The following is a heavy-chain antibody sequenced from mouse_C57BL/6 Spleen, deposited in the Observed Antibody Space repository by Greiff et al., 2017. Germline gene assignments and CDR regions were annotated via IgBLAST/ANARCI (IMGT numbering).Heavy chain of an antibody. J-gene: IGHJ1*03. V-gene: IGHV1-55*01. CDR2: IYPGSGST. CDR1: GYTFTSYW. Sequence: LQQPGAELVKPGASVKMSCKASGYTFTSYWITWVKQRPGQGLEWIGDIYPGSGSTNYNEKFNSKATLTVDTSSSTAYMQLSSLTSEDSAVYYCARSEDYYGSSYWYFDVWGTGTTVTVSS. CDR3: ARSEDYYGSSYWYFDV. D-gene: IGHD1-1*01.